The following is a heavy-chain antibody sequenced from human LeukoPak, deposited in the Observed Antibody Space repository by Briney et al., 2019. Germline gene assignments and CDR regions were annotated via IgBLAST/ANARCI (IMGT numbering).Heavy chain of an antibody. CDR2: INTNTGNP. D-gene: IGHD6-13*01. J-gene: IGHJ4*02. Sequence: ASVKVSCKASGYTFTSYDINWVRQAPGQGLEWMGWINTNTGNPTYAQGFTGRFVFSLDTSVSTAYLQISSLKAEDTAVYYCARDQGGSSWYRERSFDYWGQGTLVTVSS. V-gene: IGHV7-4-1*02. CDR3: ARDQGGSSWYRERSFDY. CDR1: GYTFTSYD.